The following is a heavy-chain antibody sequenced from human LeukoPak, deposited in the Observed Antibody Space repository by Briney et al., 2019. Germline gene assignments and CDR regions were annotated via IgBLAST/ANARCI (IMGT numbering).Heavy chain of an antibody. CDR2: INHSGST. J-gene: IGHJ6*03. CDR3: ARRGGYCSSTSCYADNYYYYMDV. CDR1: GFTFSSYA. V-gene: IGHV4-34*01. Sequence: GSLRLSCAASGFTFSSYAMSWIRQPPGKGLEWIGEINHSGSTNYNPSLTSRVTISVDTSKNQFSLKLSSVTAADTAVYYCARRGGYCSSTSCYADNYYYYMDVWGKGTTVTISS. D-gene: IGHD2-2*01.